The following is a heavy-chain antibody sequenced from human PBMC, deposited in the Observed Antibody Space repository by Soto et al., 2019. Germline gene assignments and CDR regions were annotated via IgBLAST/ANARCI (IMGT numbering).Heavy chain of an antibody. CDR3: ARDTIFGVVIGLDY. CDR2: ISAYNGNT. D-gene: IGHD3-3*01. CDR1: GYTFTSYG. V-gene: IGHV1-18*01. J-gene: IGHJ3*01. Sequence: ASVKVSCKASGYTFTSYGSSWVRQAPGQGLEWMGWISAYNGNTNYAQKLQGRVTMTTDTSTSTAYMELRSLRSDDTAVYYCARDTIFGVVIGLDYWGQGTMVTVSS.